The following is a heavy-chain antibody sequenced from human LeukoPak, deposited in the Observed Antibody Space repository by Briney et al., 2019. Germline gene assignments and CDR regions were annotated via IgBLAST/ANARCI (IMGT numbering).Heavy chain of an antibody. V-gene: IGHV3-7*01. CDR2: DGSEK. D-gene: IGHD6-13*01. Sequence: DGSEKFYGDSVKGRFTISRDNAKNSLYLQMNSLRAEDTAVYYCARVRIAAAGIPAHFDYWGQGTLVTVSS. CDR3: ARVRIAAAGIPAHFDY. J-gene: IGHJ4*02.